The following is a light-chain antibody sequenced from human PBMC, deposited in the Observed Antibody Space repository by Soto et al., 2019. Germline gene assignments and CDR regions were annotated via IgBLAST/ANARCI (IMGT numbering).Light chain of an antibody. V-gene: IGKV3-11*01. CDR1: QSISSF. CDR3: QQHFNGPIT. J-gene: IGKJ5*01. Sequence: EIVLTQSPATLSLSPGQRATLFCRASQSISSFLAWYQQKLGQAPRLLIYGASNRATGIPARFSGSGYGTDFNLTISSLETEDFAVYYCQQHFNGPITFGQGTRLEIK. CDR2: GAS.